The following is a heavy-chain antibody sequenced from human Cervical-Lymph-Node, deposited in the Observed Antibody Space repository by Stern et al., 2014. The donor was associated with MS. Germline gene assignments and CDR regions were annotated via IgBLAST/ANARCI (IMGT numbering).Heavy chain of an antibody. V-gene: IGHV3-33*01. CDR1: GFTFSSYG. Sequence: VQLEESGGGVVQPGRSLRLSCAASGFTFSSYGMHWVRQAPGKGLEWVAVIWYDGSNKYYADSVKGRFTISRDNSKNTLYLQMNSLRAEDTAVYCCARSSSPSPYYYYGMDVWGQGTTVTVSS. CDR2: IWYDGSNK. J-gene: IGHJ6*02. D-gene: IGHD6-13*01. CDR3: ARSSSPSPYYYYGMDV.